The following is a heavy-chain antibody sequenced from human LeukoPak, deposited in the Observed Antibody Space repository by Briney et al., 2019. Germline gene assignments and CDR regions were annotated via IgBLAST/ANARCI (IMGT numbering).Heavy chain of an antibody. J-gene: IGHJ3*02. CDR3: ARTYDFGRGPPGDAFDN. Sequence: GGSLRLSCAASGFTFSSYSMNWVRQAPGKGLEWVSSISSSSSYIYYADSVKGRFTISRDNAKESVFLQMNSLRADDTAVYYCARTYDFGRGPPGDAFDNWGPGTLVIVSS. D-gene: IGHD3-3*01. CDR1: GFTFSSYS. V-gene: IGHV3-21*01. CDR2: ISSSSSYI.